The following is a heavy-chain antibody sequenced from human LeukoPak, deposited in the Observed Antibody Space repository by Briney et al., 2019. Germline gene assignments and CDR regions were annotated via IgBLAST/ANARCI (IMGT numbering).Heavy chain of an antibody. CDR3: ARDHSNSWYPYYYYGMDV. CDR2: ISSSSSYT. Sequence: GGSLRLSCAASGFTFSDYYMSWIRQAPGKGLEWVSYISSSSSYTNYADSVKGRFTISRDNAKNSLYLQMNSLRAEDTAVYYCARDHSNSWYPYYYYGMDVWGQGTTVTASS. J-gene: IGHJ6*02. D-gene: IGHD6-13*01. CDR1: GFTFSDYY. V-gene: IGHV3-11*06.